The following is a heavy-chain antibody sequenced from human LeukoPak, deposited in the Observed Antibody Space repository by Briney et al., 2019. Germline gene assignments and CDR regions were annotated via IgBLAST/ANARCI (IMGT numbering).Heavy chain of an antibody. Sequence: PGGSLRLSCATSGFTFSAYSMNWVRQAPGKGLEWVSSISITGSYIFYADSVKGRFTISRDNAKNSQYLQMNSLRAEDTAVYYCARDTGYNTFDYWGQGTLVTVSS. J-gene: IGHJ4*02. V-gene: IGHV3-21*04. CDR1: GFTFSAYS. D-gene: IGHD5-24*01. CDR2: ISITGSYI. CDR3: ARDTGYNTFDY.